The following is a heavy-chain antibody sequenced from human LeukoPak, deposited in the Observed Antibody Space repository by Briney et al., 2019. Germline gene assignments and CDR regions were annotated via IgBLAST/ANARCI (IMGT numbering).Heavy chain of an antibody. Sequence: GGSLRLSCAASGFTFSSYWMSWVRQAPGKGLEWVANIKQDGSEKYYVDSVKGRFTISRDNAKNSLYLQMNSLRAEDTAVYYCARAMLRRYFGASIMDVWGQGTTVTVSS. CDR2: IKQDGSEK. D-gene: IGHD3-9*01. CDR3: ARAMLRRYFGASIMDV. V-gene: IGHV3-7*01. CDR1: GFTFSSYW. J-gene: IGHJ6*02.